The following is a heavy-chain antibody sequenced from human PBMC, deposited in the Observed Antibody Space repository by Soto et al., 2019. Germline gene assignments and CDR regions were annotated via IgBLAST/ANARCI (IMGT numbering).Heavy chain of an antibody. J-gene: IGHJ3*02. CDR2: IIPMFGTA. Sequence: SLKVSCKATGGTFSSYAISWVRQAPGQGLQGMAGIIPMFGTAHYAQKFQSRGTITGDKSTSTDYMELSRLRSEDTAVYYCARGHDSSGYHKDAFDIWGQGTMVTVSS. CDR3: ARGHDSSGYHKDAFDI. V-gene: IGHV1-69*06. CDR1: GGTFSSYA. D-gene: IGHD3-22*01.